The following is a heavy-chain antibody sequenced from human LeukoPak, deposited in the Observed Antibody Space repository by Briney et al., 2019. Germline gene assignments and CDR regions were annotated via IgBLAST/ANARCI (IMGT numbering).Heavy chain of an antibody. CDR2: ISGSGGST. J-gene: IGHJ4*02. V-gene: IGHV3-23*01. Sequence: GGSLRLSCAASGFTFSSNAMSWVRQAPGKGLEWVSAISGSGGSTYYADSVKGRFTISRDNSKNTLYLQMNSLRAEDTAVYYCAPYSSGWLFDYWGQGTLVTVSS. CDR3: APYSSGWLFDY. D-gene: IGHD6-19*01. CDR1: GFTFSSNA.